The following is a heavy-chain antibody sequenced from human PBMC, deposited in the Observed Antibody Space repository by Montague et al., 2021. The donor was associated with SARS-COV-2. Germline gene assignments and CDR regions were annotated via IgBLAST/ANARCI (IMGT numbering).Heavy chain of an antibody. CDR2: IYWDDDE. V-gene: IGHV2-5*02. J-gene: IGHJ5*02. Sequence: PALVKPTQTLTLTCTFSGISLSTSGVGVAWIRPPPGKALEWLALIYWDDDERYSPSMRSRLTITKDTSENQVVLRMTNMDPMDTATYYCAPLGFDSRSYYTPHNWFDPWGQGILVTVSS. CDR1: GISLSTSGVG. D-gene: IGHD3-10*01. CDR3: APLGFDSRSYYTPHNWFDP.